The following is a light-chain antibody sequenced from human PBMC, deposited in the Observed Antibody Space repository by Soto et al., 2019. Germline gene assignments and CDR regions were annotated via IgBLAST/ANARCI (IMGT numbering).Light chain of an antibody. CDR2: QAY. CDR1: QRVSPW. J-gene: IGKJ1*01. Sequence: DIQMTQSPSTLSASVGDRVTITCRPSQRVSPWLAWYQQRPGKAPKLLIYQAYSLDSGVPSRFSGSTSGTEFTLTISSLQPDDFATYYCQQYNSYGTFGQGTKVEIK. V-gene: IGKV1-5*03. CDR3: QQYNSYGT.